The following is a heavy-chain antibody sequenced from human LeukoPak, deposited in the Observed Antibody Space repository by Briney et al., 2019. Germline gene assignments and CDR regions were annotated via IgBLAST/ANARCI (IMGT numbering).Heavy chain of an antibody. Sequence: GGSLRLSCAASGFTFSSYAMHWVRQAPGKGLEWVAVISYGGSNKYYADSVKGRFTISRDNSKNTLYLQMNSLRAEDTAVYYCARDSRVAVAGTSWFDPWGQGTLVTVSS. CDR2: ISYGGSNK. CDR1: GFTFSSYA. J-gene: IGHJ5*02. CDR3: ARDSRVAVAGTSWFDP. V-gene: IGHV3-30*04. D-gene: IGHD6-19*01.